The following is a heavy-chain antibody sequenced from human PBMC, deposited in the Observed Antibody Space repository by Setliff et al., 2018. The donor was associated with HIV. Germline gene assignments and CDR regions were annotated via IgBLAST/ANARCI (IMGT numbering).Heavy chain of an antibody. D-gene: IGHD3-10*01. CDR1: GVTFSSNNYY. CDR3: AGLVRGGCGHYFDY. Sequence: PSETLSLTCAVSGVTFSSNNYYWGWIRQPPGKGLEWIGTVFYSGSTSYSPPLKSRVTISVDTSKNQFSLKLKSVTAADTALYYCAGLVRGGCGHYFDYWGQGKLVTVSS. J-gene: IGHJ4*02. V-gene: IGHV4-39*07. CDR2: VFYSGST.